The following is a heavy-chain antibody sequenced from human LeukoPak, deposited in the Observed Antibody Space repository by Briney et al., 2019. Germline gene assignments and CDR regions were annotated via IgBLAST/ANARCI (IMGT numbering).Heavy chain of an antibody. J-gene: IGHJ6*02. Sequence: PGGSPRLSCAASGFTFSSYSMNWVRQAPGKGLEWVSYISSSSSTIDYADSVKGRFTISRDNAKNSLYLQMNSLRAEDTAVYYCARGIAEAGYYYYGMDVWGQGTTVTVSS. CDR2: ISSSSSTI. CDR3: ARGIAEAGYYYYGMDV. CDR1: GFTFSSYS. D-gene: IGHD6-13*01. V-gene: IGHV3-48*01.